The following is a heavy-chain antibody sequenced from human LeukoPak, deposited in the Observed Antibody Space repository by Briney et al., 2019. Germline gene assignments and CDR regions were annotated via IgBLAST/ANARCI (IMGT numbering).Heavy chain of an antibody. V-gene: IGHV4-59*12. CDR1: GGSISSYY. CDR3: ARDRGRYYGSGSYSRGFDP. J-gene: IGHJ5*02. CDR2: IYYSGST. D-gene: IGHD3-10*01. Sequence: PSETLSLTCTVSGGSISSYYWSWIRQPPGKGLEWIGYIYYSGSTNYNPSLKSRVTMSVDTSKNQFSLKLSSVTAADTAVYYCARDRGRYYGSGSYSRGFDPWGQGTLVTVSS.